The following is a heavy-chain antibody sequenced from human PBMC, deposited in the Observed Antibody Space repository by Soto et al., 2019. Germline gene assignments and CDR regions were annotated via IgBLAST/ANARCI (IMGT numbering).Heavy chain of an antibody. CDR1: GFTFTNHN. V-gene: IGHV3-21*02. CDR2: ISSSSSFG. J-gene: IGHJ4*02. D-gene: IGHD2-21*01. Sequence: EVQLVESGGGLVKPGGSLRGSCAASGFTFTNHNMNWVRQAPGKGLELVSSISSSSSFGNYADSVKGRFSISRDNDKNLVYLQMDSLRAEDTAVYYCARDPPLSVLVVVATDDFWGQGPLVTFSS. CDR3: ARDPPLSVLVVVATDDF.